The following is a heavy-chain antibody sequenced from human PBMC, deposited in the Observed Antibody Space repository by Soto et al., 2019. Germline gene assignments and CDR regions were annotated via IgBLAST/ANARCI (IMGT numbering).Heavy chain of an antibody. J-gene: IGHJ6*02. Sequence: ASVKVSCKASGFTFTSFAVQWVRQARGQRLEWIGWIVVGSGNTNYAQKFQERVTITRDMSTSTAYMELSSLRSEDTAVYYCAAPPGRYYYGSGSYTSVYYYGMDVWGQGTTVTVSS. V-gene: IGHV1-58*01. CDR2: IVVGSGNT. CDR3: AAPPGRYYYGSGSYTSVYYYGMDV. CDR1: GFTFTSFA. D-gene: IGHD3-10*01.